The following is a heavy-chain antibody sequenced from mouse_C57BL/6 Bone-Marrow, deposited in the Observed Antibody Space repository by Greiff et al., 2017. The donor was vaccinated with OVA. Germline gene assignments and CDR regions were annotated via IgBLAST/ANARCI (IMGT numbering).Heavy chain of an antibody. CDR2: ISNLAYSI. Sequence: EVQGVESGGGLVQPGGSLKLSCAASGFTFSDYGMAWVRQAPRKGPEWVAFISNLAYSIYYADTVTGRFTISRENAKNTLYLEMSSLRSEDTAMYYCARQGLLFYYAMDYWGQGTSVTVSS. V-gene: IGHV5-15*01. CDR3: ARQGLLFYYAMDY. D-gene: IGHD2-3*01. J-gene: IGHJ4*01. CDR1: GFTFSDYG.